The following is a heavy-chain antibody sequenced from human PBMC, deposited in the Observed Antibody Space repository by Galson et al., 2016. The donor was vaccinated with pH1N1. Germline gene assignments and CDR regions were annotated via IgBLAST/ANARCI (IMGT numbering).Heavy chain of an antibody. V-gene: IGHV2-70*01. CDR1: GFSLSTSGVG. Sequence: PALVKPTQTLTLTCTFSGFSLSTSGVGVGWIRQPPGKALEWLAVIDWDDDKYYSTSLKTRLTISKDTSKNQVVLPMTNMDPVDTATYYCARIYSHYSSNEYYFDYWGQGTLVTVSS. CDR2: IDWDDDK. CDR3: ARIYSHYSSNEYYFDY. D-gene: IGHD6-13*01. J-gene: IGHJ4*02.